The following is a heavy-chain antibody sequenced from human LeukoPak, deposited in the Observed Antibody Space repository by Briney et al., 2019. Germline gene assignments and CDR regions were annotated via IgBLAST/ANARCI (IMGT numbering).Heavy chain of an antibody. V-gene: IGHV3-30*02. CDR3: AKGFYYCSDGCPQYYYYMDV. Sequence: GGSLRLSCAASGFTFSRHGMHWVRQAPGKGLEGVAFIRYDGSDKYYADSVKGRFTISRDNSENTLYLQMNSLRPEDTAVYYCAKGFYYCSDGCPQYYYYMDVWGKGTTVIVSS. CDR1: GFTFSRHG. D-gene: IGHD2-15*01. J-gene: IGHJ6*03. CDR2: IRYDGSDK.